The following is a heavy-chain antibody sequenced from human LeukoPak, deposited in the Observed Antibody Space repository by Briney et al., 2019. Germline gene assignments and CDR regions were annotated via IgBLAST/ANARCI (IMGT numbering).Heavy chain of an antibody. CDR3: TRGCSSTSCYGDYYYYYYMDV. J-gene: IGHJ6*03. D-gene: IGHD2-2*01. CDR2: IKSKTDGGTT. V-gene: IGHV3-15*01. Sequence: PGGSLRLSCAASGFTFSNAWMNWVRQAPGKGLEWVGRIKSKTDGGTTEYAASVKGRFTISRDDSKSIAYLQMNSLKTEDTAVYYCTRGCSSTSCYGDYYYYYYMDVWGKGTTVTVSS. CDR1: GFTFSNAW.